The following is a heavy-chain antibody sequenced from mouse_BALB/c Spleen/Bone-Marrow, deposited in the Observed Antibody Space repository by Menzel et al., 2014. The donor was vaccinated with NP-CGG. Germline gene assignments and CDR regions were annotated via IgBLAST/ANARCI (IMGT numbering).Heavy chain of an antibody. D-gene: IGHD3-1*01. CDR2: ISSGGSYT. J-gene: IGHJ3*01. CDR1: GFTFSSYA. CDR3: ARDRAIMYDPAWFAY. V-gene: IGHV5-9-4*01. Sequence: EVMLVESGGGLVKPGGSLKLSCAASGFTFSSYAMSWVRQSPEKRLEWVAEISSGGSYTYYPDTVTGRFTISRDNAKNTLYLEMSSLRSEDTAMYYCARDRAIMYDPAWFAYWGLGTLVTVSA.